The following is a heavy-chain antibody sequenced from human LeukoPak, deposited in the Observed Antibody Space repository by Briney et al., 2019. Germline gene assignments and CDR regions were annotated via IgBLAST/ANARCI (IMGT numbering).Heavy chain of an antibody. CDR1: GYSFTSYW. J-gene: IGHJ3*02. V-gene: IGHV5-51*01. D-gene: IGHD6-13*01. CDR3: ATISRVAAADVNAFDI. Sequence: LGESLKISCKGSGYSFTSYWIGWVRQMPGKGLEWMGIIYPGDSDTRYSPSFQGQVTISADKSISTAYLQWSSLKASDTAMYYCATISRVAAADVNAFDIWGQGTMVTVSS. CDR2: IYPGDSDT.